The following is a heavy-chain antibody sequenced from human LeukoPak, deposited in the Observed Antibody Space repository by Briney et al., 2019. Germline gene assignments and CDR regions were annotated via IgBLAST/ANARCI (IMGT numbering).Heavy chain of an antibody. J-gene: IGHJ4*02. CDR2: INPNDGDA. CDR1: GYTVTDYY. Sequence: ASVKVSCKASGYTVTDYYMHWVRQAPGQGFEWMGWINPNDGDANYAQKFQGRVTMTRDTSISTAHMEVSRLRSDDTAVYYCARANFLYCSSSTCLFDYWGQGTLVTVSS. D-gene: IGHD2-2*01. CDR3: ARANFLYCSSSTCLFDY. V-gene: IGHV1-2*02.